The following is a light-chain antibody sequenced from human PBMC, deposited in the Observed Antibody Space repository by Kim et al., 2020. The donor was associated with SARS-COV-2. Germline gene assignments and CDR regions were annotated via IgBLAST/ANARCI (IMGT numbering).Light chain of an antibody. CDR3: GTWDTNLSAGV. J-gene: IGLJ3*02. V-gene: IGLV1-51*01. CDR1: FSNIGNNL. Sequence: QSVLTQPPSVSAAPGQKVTISCSGSFSNIGNNLVSWYQHLPGTAPKLLICDNNQRPSGIPGRFSASKSGTSATLGITGLQTGDEAEYYCGTWDTNLSAGVFGGGTQLTVL. CDR2: DNN.